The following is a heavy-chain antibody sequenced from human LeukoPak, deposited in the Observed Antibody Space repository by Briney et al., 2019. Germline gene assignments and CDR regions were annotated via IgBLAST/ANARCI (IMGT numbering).Heavy chain of an antibody. CDR3: ARAVGPYDY. CDR2: IWYDGTNK. V-gene: IGHV3-33*01. J-gene: IGHJ4*02. Sequence: PGGSLRLSCAASGFTFSSHGIHWVRQAPGRGLEWVAVIWYDGTNKYYEDTVKGRFSISRDDSKNTVYLQMNSLRAEDTAIYYCARAVGPYDYWGQGTPVTVSS. CDR1: GFTFSSHG. D-gene: IGHD3-10*01.